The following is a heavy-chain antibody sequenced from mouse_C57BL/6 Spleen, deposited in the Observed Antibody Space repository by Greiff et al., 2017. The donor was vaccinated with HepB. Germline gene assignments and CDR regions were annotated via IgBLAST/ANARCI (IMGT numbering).Heavy chain of an antibody. J-gene: IGHJ1*03. CDR3: ARGEGYSWYFDV. V-gene: IGHV3-6*01. CDR1: GYSITSGYY. CDR2: ISYDGSN. Sequence: ESGPGLVKPSQSLSLTCSVTGYSITSGYYWNWIRQFPGNKLEWMGYISYDGSNNYNPSLKNRITITRDTSTNQFFLKLNSVTTEDTATYYCARGEGYSWYFDVWGTGTTVTVSS. D-gene: IGHD2-3*01.